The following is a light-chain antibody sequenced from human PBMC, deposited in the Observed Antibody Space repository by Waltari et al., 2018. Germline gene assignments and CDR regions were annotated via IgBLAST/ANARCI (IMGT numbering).Light chain of an antibody. CDR2: DVN. V-gene: IGLV2-14*01. CDR3: NSYTFSNTWV. J-gene: IGLJ3*02. CDR1: IIDIGYYNY. Sequence: QSALPQPASVSGSPGQSLTISCTGTIIDIGYYNYFSWYQQYPGKSPTLIIFDVNKRSSGVSNRFSGSKSGNTASLTSSGLQAEDEADYYCNSYTFSNTWVFGGGTKLTVL.